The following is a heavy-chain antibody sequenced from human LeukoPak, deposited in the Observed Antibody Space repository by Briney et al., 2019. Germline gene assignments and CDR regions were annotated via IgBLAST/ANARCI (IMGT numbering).Heavy chain of an antibody. V-gene: IGHV3-7*01. CDR1: GFTFSDYW. CDR2: INPAGSEK. J-gene: IGHJ3*02. Sequence: GGSLRLSCAASGFTFSDYWMDWVRQAAGKWLERVANINPAGSEKYYADSVKGRFTISRDNAKNSLYLQMSGLRVEDTATYYCAKDSREAFHIWGQGTKVTVSS. CDR3: AKDSREAFHI.